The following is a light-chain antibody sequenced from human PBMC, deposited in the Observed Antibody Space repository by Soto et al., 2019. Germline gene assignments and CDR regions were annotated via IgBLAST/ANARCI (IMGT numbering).Light chain of an antibody. CDR2: GVS. V-gene: IGKV2-30*01. Sequence: DVVMTQSPLSLPVTLGQPASISCRSSQSLVKSDGNTYLNWFQQRPGQSPRRLIYGVSNRDSGVPDSFSGSGSGTDFTLKISRVEAEDVGVYYCMQGTHWPRTFGQGTKVEIK. CDR3: MQGTHWPRT. CDR1: QSLVKSDGNTY. J-gene: IGKJ1*01.